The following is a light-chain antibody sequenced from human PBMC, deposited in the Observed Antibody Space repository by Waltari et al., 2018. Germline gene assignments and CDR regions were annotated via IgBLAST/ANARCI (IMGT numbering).Light chain of an antibody. CDR2: EVS. V-gene: IGLV2-14*01. Sequence: QSALTPPASVSGSPGQSITIPCTGTSSDVGGYNYFSWSQHHPDTAPKLMIYEVSNRPSGVSNRFSGSKSGNTASLTISGLQAEDEADYYCSSYTTSDTWVFGGGTKLTVL. CDR3: SSYTTSDTWV. J-gene: IGLJ3*02. CDR1: SSDVGGYNY.